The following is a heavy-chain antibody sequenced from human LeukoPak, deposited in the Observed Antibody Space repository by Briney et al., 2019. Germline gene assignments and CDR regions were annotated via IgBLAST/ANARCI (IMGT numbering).Heavy chain of an antibody. V-gene: IGHV2-5*01. CDR1: GFSLSTSGVG. Sequence: GSGPTLVKPTQTLTLTCTFSGFSLSTSGVGVGWIRQPPGKALEWLALIYWNDDKRYSPSLKSRLTITKDTSKNQVVLTMTNMDPVDTATYYCAHYSPGGYDILTCDAFDIWGQGTMVTVSS. J-gene: IGHJ3*02. D-gene: IGHD3-9*01. CDR3: AHYSPGGYDILTCDAFDI. CDR2: IYWNDDK.